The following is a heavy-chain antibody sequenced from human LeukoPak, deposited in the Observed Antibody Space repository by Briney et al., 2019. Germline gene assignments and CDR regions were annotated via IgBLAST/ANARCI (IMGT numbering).Heavy chain of an antibody. D-gene: IGHD1-26*01. CDR2: IYYSGST. CDR1: GGSMSSYY. V-gene: IGHV4-59*12. CDR3: ARDREVGATKGYYYMDV. J-gene: IGHJ6*03. Sequence: PSETLSLTCTVSGGSMSSYYWSWIRQPPGKGLEWIGYIYYSGSTNYNPSLKSRVTISVDTSKNQFSLKLSSVTAADTAVYYCARDREVGATKGYYYMDVWGKGTTVTVSS.